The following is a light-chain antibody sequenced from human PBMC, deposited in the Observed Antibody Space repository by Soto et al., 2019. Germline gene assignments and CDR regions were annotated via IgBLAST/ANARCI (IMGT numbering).Light chain of an antibody. CDR1: QSVDNW. CDR3: QQYDSPPPT. Sequence: DIQMTQSPPTLSASVGDRVTITCRASQSVDNWLAWYQQKPGKAPELLIYDAFSLKSGVSSRFSGSRSGTEFALTISSLQPYDSATYYCQQYDSPPPTFGQGTKVEVK. V-gene: IGKV1-5*01. CDR2: DAF. J-gene: IGKJ1*01.